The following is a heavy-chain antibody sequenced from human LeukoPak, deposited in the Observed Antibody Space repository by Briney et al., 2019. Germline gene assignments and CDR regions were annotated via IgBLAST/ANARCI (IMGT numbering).Heavy chain of an antibody. CDR2: ISHTGST. CDR3: ARRRRVVVIQDFDY. Sequence: SETLSLTCTVSGGSISSYYWSWIRQPPGKGLEWIGSISHTGSTYHNPSLKSRVIISVDMSKNQFSLKLSSVTAADTAVYYCARRRRVVVIQDFDYWGQGTLVTVSS. J-gene: IGHJ4*02. D-gene: IGHD3-22*01. V-gene: IGHV4-59*05. CDR1: GGSISSYY.